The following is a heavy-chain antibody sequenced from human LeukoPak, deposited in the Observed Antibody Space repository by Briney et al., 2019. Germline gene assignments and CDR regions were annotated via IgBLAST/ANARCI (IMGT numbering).Heavy chain of an antibody. J-gene: IGHJ4*02. V-gene: IGHV4-61*01. D-gene: IGHD7-27*01. Sequence: SETLSLTCTVSGGSVSSGNYYWSWIRQPPGKGLEWIGYIYYSGSTNYNPSLKSRVTISLDTSKNQFSLKLSSVTAADTAVYYCARVDANWGVVDYWGQGTLVTVSS. CDR3: ARVDANWGVVDY. CDR1: GGSVSSGNYY. CDR2: IYYSGST.